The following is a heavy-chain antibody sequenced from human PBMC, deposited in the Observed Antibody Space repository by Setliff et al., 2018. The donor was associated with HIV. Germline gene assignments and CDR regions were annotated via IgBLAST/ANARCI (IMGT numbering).Heavy chain of an antibody. CDR2: SSTSGCT. J-gene: IGHJ6*03. V-gene: IGHV4-4*08. D-gene: IGHD7-27*01. CDR3: ARELGPIYYFHYMDV. CDR1: GGSISSYY. Sequence: SDTLSLTCTVSGGSISSYYWSWIRQPPGKGLEWIGYSSTSGCTNCNPSLESRVTISRDNSKSTVYLQMNSLRVEDTAVYFCARELGPIYYFHYMDVWGKGTTVTVSS.